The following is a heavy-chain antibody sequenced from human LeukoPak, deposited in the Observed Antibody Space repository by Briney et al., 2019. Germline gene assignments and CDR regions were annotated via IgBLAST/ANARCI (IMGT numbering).Heavy chain of an antibody. CDR3: ARKVHYYDSSGYYYSWFDP. J-gene: IGHJ5*02. V-gene: IGHV1-24*01. D-gene: IGHD3-22*01. Sequence: GASVKVSCKVSGYTLTELSMHWVRQAPGKGLEWMGGFDPEDGETIYAQKFQGRVTITADEFTSTAYMELSSLRSEDTAVYYCARKVHYYDSSGYYYSWFDPWGQGTLVTVSS. CDR1: GYTLTELS. CDR2: FDPEDGET.